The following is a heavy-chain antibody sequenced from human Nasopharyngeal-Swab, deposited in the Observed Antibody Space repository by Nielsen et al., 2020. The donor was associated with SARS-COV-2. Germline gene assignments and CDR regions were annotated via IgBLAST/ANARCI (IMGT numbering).Heavy chain of an antibody. CDR2: IYHSGST. V-gene: IGHV4-38-2*02. Sequence: WIRQPPGKGLEWIGSIYHSGSTYYNPSLKSRVTISVDTPKNQFSLKLSSVTAADTAVYYCARVSVMYNWKGVVDYWGQGTLVTVSS. D-gene: IGHD1-20*01. J-gene: IGHJ4*02. CDR3: ARVSVMYNWKGVVDY.